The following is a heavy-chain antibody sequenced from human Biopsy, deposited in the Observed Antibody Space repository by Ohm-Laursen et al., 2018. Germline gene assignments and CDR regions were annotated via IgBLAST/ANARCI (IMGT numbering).Heavy chain of an antibody. V-gene: IGHV4-39*01. J-gene: IGHJ4*02. CDR2: IYYSGTT. Sequence: GTLSLTCTVSGGSISDSTYHWGWLRQSPGKGLEWIGNIYYSGTTDYSPSIKSRVTISVDTSNNKFSLKLRSATAADTAVYYCARQVDFWSGYVDYWGQGTLVAVSS. CDR3: ARQVDFWSGYVDY. D-gene: IGHD3-3*01. CDR1: GGSISDSTYH.